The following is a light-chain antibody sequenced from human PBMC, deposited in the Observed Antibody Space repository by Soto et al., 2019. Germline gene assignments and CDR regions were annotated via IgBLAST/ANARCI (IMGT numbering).Light chain of an antibody. CDR2: DVT. V-gene: IGLV2-11*01. Sequence: QSVLTQPRSVSGSPGQSVTISCTGTSNDVGGYNYVSWYQQHPGKAPKLMVYDVTKRPSGVPDRFSGSKSGNTASLTISGLQAEDEADYYCSSYAGNYTYVFGTGTKLTVL. J-gene: IGLJ1*01. CDR1: SNDVGGYNY. CDR3: SSYAGNYTYV.